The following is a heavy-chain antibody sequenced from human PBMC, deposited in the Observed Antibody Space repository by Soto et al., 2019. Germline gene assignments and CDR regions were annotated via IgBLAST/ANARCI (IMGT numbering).Heavy chain of an antibody. CDR2: IKSKTDGGTT. D-gene: IGHD5-18*01. CDR1: GFTFTTAW. V-gene: IGHV3-15*07. J-gene: IGHJ4*02. Sequence: GGSLRLSCAASGFTFTTAWMNWLRQTPGKGLEWVGRIKSKTDGGTTDYAAPVKGRFTISRDDSKNTLYLQMNSLRAEDTAVYYCAKGGYNYGFLFDCWGQGTLVTVS. CDR3: AKGGYNYGFLFDC.